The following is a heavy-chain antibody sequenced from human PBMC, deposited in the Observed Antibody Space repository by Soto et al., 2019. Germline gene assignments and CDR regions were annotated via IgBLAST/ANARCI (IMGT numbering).Heavy chain of an antibody. V-gene: IGHV4-34*01. CDR3: ARVDTMIVRVGAFDI. CDR1: GGSFRGYY. Sequence: SETLSLTCAVYGGSFRGYYWSWIRQPPGKGLEWIGEINHSGSTNYNPSLKSRVTISVDTSKNQFSLKLSSVTAADTAVYYCARVDTMIVRVGAFDIWGQGTMVTVSS. J-gene: IGHJ3*02. D-gene: IGHD3-22*01. CDR2: INHSGST.